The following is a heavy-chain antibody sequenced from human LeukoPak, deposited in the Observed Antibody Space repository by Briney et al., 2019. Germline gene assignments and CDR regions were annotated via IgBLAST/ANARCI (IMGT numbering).Heavy chain of an antibody. V-gene: IGHV1-18*01. CDR3: ARDLRGGNYDFWSGYPSIAFDI. CDR1: GYTFTSYG. Sequence: ASVKVSCKASGYTFTSYGISWVRQAPGQGLEWMGWISAYNGNTNYAQKLQGRVTMTTDTSTSTAYMELRSLRSDDTAVYYCARDLRGGNYDFWSGYPSIAFDIWGQGTMVTVSS. D-gene: IGHD3-3*01. CDR2: ISAYNGNT. J-gene: IGHJ3*02.